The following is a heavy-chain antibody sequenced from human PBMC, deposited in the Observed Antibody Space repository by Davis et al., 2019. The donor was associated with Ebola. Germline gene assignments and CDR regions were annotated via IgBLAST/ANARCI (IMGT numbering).Heavy chain of an antibody. V-gene: IGHV4-59*01. CDR1: GGSISSYY. CDR3: ARGGSGSYKD. CDR2: IYYSGST. Sequence: MPSETLSLTCTVSGGSISSYYWSWIRQPPGKGLEWIGYIYYSGSTNYNPSLKSRATISVDTSKNQFSLKLSSVTAADTAVYYCARGGSGSYKDWGQGTLVTVSS. J-gene: IGHJ4*02. D-gene: IGHD1-26*01.